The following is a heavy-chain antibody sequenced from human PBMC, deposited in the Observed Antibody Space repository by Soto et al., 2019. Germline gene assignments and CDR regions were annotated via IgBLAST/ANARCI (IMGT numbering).Heavy chain of an antibody. V-gene: IGHV3-23*01. CDR3: AKYGGVVGTTVTIVGYFDL. CDR2: ISGSGGST. D-gene: IGHD4-17*01. J-gene: IGHJ2*01. Sequence: EVQLLESGGGLVQPGGSLRLSCAASGFTFSSYAMSWVRQAPGKGLEWVSAISGSGGSTYYADSVKGRFTISRDNSKSTLYLQMNSLRAEDTAVYYCAKYGGVVGTTVTIVGYFDLWGRGTLVTVSS. CDR1: GFTFSSYA.